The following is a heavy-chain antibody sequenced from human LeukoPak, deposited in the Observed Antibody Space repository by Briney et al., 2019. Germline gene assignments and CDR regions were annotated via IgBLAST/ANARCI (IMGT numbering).Heavy chain of an antibody. CDR3: ARRQEGYCSGGSCYSGGEFDY. CDR2: INPHSGGT. V-gene: IGHV1-2*02. J-gene: IGHJ4*02. Sequence: GASVKVSCKAFGYTFTGYYMHWVRQAPGQGLEWMGWINPHSGGTNYAQKFQGRDTMTRETSISTAYMELSRLTSDDTAVYYCARRQEGYCSGGSCYSGGEFDYWGQGTLVTVSS. D-gene: IGHD2-15*01. CDR1: GYTFTGYY.